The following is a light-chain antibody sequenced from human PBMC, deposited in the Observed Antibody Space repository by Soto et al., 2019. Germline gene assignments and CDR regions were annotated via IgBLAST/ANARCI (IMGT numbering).Light chain of an antibody. CDR3: QQYGSS. Sequence: EIVLTQSPGTLSLSPGERATLSCRASQSVSSSYLAWYQQKPGQAPRLLIYGASSRATGIPDRFSGSGSGTDFTITISILEPEDFAVYYCQQYGSSFGPGTKVDIK. CDR1: QSVSSSY. V-gene: IGKV3-20*01. CDR2: GAS. J-gene: IGKJ3*01.